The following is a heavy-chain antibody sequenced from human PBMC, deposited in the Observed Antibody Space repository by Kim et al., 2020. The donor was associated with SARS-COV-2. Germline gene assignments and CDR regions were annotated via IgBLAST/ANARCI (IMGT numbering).Heavy chain of an antibody. CDR2: ISSSSSSYI. CDR3: ASLAIAAAGTYYYYGMDV. V-gene: IGHV3-21*01. Sequence: GGSLRLSCAASGFTFSSYSMNWVRQAPGKGLEWVSSISSSSSSYIYYADSVKGRFTISRDNAKNSLYLQMNSLRAEDTAVYYCASLAIAAAGTYYYYGMDVWGQGTTVTVS. D-gene: IGHD6-13*01. J-gene: IGHJ6*02. CDR1: GFTFSSYS.